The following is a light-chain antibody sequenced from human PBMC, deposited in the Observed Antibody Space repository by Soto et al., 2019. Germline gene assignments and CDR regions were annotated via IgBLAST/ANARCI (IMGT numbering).Light chain of an antibody. V-gene: IGKV3-15*01. CDR2: GAS. J-gene: IGKJ1*01. Sequence: EIVMTQSPATLSVSPGERATLSCRASQSVSSNLAWYQQKPGQAPRLLIYGASTRATGIPARFSGSGSGTEFTLTISSLQSEDFAVYYCQQYNNLPRTFGQGTTVEIK. CDR3: QQYNNLPRT. CDR1: QSVSSN.